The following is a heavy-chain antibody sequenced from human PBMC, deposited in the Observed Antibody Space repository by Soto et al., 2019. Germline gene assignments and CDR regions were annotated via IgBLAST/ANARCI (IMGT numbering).Heavy chain of an antibody. D-gene: IGHD3-3*01. Sequence: GGSLRLSCAASGFTFSSYSMNWVRQAPGKGLEWVSSISSSSSYIYYAEPLKGRLTISRDNAKNSLYLQMNSLRAEDTAVYYCAREPLSYYDFWSGYEATYYYYYIDVWGKGTTVTVSS. V-gene: IGHV3-21*01. CDR2: ISSSSSYI. CDR3: AREPLSYYDFWSGYEATYYYYYIDV. CDR1: GFTFSSYS. J-gene: IGHJ6*03.